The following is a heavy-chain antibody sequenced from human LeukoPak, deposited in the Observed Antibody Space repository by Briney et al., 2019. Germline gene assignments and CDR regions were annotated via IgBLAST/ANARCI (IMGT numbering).Heavy chain of an antibody. J-gene: IGHJ6*03. CDR2: INHSGST. CDR3: ARGTWVPSGYFHYYYMDV. D-gene: IGHD1-26*01. V-gene: IGHV4-34*01. CDR1: GGSFSGYY. Sequence: SETLSLTCAVYGGSFSGYYWSWIRQPPGKGLEWIGEINHSGSTNYNPSLKSRVTISVDTSKNQFSLKLSSVTAADTAVYYCARGTWVPSGYFHYYYMDVWGKGTTVAVSS.